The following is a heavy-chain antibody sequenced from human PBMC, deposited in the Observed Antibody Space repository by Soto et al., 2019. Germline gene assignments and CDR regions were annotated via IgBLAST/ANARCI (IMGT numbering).Heavy chain of an antibody. Sequence: SQTLSLTCAISGDSVSSNSAAWNWIRQSPSRGLEWLGRTYYRSKWYNDYAVSVKSRITINPDTSKNQFSLQLNSVTPEDTAVYYCARVRFWSGYPPKYGMDVWGQGTTVTGSS. J-gene: IGHJ6*02. CDR1: GDSVSSNSAA. CDR2: TYYRSKWYN. D-gene: IGHD3-3*01. V-gene: IGHV6-1*01. CDR3: ARVRFWSGYPPKYGMDV.